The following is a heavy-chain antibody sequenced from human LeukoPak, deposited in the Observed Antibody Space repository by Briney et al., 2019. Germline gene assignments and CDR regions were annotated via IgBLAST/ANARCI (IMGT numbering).Heavy chain of an antibody. Sequence: PGGSLRLSCAASGFTFSSYWMHWVRQAPGKGLVWVSRINSDGSSTSYADSVKGRFTISRDNAKNTLYLQMNSLRAEDTAVYYCARDRWDYVWGSYRPMGAFDIWGQGTMVTVSS. CDR1: GFTFSSYW. D-gene: IGHD3-16*02. V-gene: IGHV3-74*01. J-gene: IGHJ3*02. CDR2: INSDGSST. CDR3: ARDRWDYVWGSYRPMGAFDI.